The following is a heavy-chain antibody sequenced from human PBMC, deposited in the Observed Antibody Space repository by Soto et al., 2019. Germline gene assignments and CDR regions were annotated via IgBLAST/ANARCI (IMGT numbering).Heavy chain of an antibody. V-gene: IGHV4-39*01. Sequence: QLLLQESGPGLVKPSETLSLTCTVSGGSILDSTYYWAWIRQSPGKGLEWIGTIFYSGGTFYTPSHKMRVTMSVDTSNNQFSLKLSSVTAADTAVYYCARQASGYYYGWFDPWGQGTLVTVSS. CDR3: ARQASGYYYGWFDP. J-gene: IGHJ5*02. CDR1: GGSILDSTYY. D-gene: IGHD3-22*01. CDR2: IFYSGGT.